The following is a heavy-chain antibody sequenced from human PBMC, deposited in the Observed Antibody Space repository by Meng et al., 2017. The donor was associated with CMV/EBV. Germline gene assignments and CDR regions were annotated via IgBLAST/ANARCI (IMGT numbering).Heavy chain of an antibody. CDR2: IYYSVST. Sequence: SETLSLTCTVSGGSISSYYWSWIRQPPGKGLEWIGYIYYSVSTNYNPSLKSRVTISVDTSKNQFSLKLSSVTAADTAVYYCAAMSIAATHYYYYYGMDVWGQGTTVTVSS. J-gene: IGHJ6*02. D-gene: IGHD6-6*01. CDR1: GGSISSYY. V-gene: IGHV4-59*01. CDR3: AAMSIAATHYYYYYGMDV.